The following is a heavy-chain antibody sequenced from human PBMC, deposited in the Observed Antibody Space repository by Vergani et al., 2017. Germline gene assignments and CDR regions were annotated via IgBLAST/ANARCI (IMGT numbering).Heavy chain of an antibody. CDR2: ISPGASTV. D-gene: IGHD6-13*01. V-gene: IGHV3-11*04. Sequence: LEESGGGSVKPGGSLRLSCAASGFKFSDHYMSWLRQAPGKGLEWVSHISPGASTVSYTDSVTGRFTVSRDNDNNSLTLDMTTLRVEATAVYYCAKKPGISTTRHYYAMDVWGQGTTVTVSS. CDR3: AKKPGISTTRHYYAMDV. CDR1: GFKFSDHY. J-gene: IGHJ6*02.